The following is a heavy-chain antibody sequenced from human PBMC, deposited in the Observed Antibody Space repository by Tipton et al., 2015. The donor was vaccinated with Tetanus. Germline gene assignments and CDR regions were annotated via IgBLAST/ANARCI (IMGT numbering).Heavy chain of an antibody. D-gene: IGHD3-22*01. CDR3: VRQDTLNYYYVGYFHD. V-gene: IGHV4-34*01. Sequence: TLSLTCAVSGGSLSGHFWSWVRQTPGKGLEWIGEITPRGSTSYNPSLKSRVTISVDTSKNQFSLQLRSVTAADTAVYYCVRQDTLNYYYVGYFHDWGQGTLVTVSS. J-gene: IGHJ1*01. CDR1: GGSLSGHF. CDR2: ITPRGST.